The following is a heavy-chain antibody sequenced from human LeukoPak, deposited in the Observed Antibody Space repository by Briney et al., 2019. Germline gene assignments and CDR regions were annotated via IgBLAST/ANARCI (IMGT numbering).Heavy chain of an antibody. D-gene: IGHD6-19*01. Sequence: GGSLRLSCAASGFTFSSYSMNWVRQAPGKGLEWVSSISSSSSYIYYADSVKGRFAISRDNAKNSLYLQMNSLRAEDTAVYYCATTVAGYPDDYLDFWGQGTLVTVSS. CDR1: GFTFSSYS. CDR2: ISSSSSYI. V-gene: IGHV3-21*01. CDR3: ATTVAGYPDDYLDF. J-gene: IGHJ4*02.